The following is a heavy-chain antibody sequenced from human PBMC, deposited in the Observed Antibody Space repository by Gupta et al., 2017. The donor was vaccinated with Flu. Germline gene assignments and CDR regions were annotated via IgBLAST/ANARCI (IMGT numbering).Heavy chain of an antibody. V-gene: IGHV1-24*01. CDR1: GNSLCELS. J-gene: IGHJ4*02. CDR2: IDPEDSET. D-gene: IGHD2-2*01. Sequence: QVQLVQSGAEVKKPGASVKVSCRVSGNSLCELSIHRVRQAPGRGLEWMGAIDPEDSETVYAQRFQGRVTMSEDTSTDTAYMELSSLSSEDTAVYYCATWLPAADMPVDAYYSDYWGQGTLVIVSS. CDR3: ATWLPAADMPVDAYYSDY.